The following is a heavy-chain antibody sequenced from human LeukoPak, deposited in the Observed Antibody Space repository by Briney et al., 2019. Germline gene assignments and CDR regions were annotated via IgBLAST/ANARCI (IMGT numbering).Heavy chain of an antibody. Sequence: SETLSLTCTVSGGSISRYYWSWIRQPPGKGLEWIGYIYYSGSTNYNPSLKGRVTISVNTSKNQFSLQLSSVTAADTAVYYCARGIDGSGSYYYYYYYMDVWGKGTTVTVSS. CDR2: IYYSGST. D-gene: IGHD3-10*01. CDR1: GGSISRYY. J-gene: IGHJ6*03. V-gene: IGHV4-59*01. CDR3: ARGIDGSGSYYYYYYYMDV.